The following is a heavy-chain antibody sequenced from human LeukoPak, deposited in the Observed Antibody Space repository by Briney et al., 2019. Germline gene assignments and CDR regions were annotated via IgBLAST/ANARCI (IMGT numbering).Heavy chain of an antibody. CDR2: IYYSGNT. D-gene: IGHD3-22*01. Sequence: QSSETLSLTCTVSGGSISSYYWSWIRQPPGKGLEWIGYIYYSGNTNYNPSLKSRVSISIDTSKNQFFLQLSSVTAADTAVYYCARDRDSSGLRDFDLWGRGTLVTVSA. CDR1: GGSISSYY. V-gene: IGHV4-59*01. J-gene: IGHJ2*01. CDR3: ARDRDSSGLRDFDL.